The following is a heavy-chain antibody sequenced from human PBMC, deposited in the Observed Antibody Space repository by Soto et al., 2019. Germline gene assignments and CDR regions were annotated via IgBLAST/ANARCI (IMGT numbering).Heavy chain of an antibody. CDR2: ISPKSGGT. J-gene: IGHJ4*02. D-gene: IGHD3-9*01. V-gene: IGHV1-2*02. Sequence: QVQLVQSGAEVKKPGASVKVSCEASGYSFIDYYIHWVRQAPGQVFEWMGRISPKSGGTNYAQKFEGRVTMTWDTSINTAYMELSSLRSDDTAVYYCARPPGYISDWYYFDRWGQGTLVTVSS. CDR3: ARPPGYISDWYYFDR. CDR1: GYSFIDYY.